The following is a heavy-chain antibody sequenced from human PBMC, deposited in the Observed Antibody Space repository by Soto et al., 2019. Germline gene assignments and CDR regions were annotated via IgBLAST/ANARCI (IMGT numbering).Heavy chain of an antibody. V-gene: IGHV4-39*01. J-gene: IGHJ6*03. Sequence: PSETLSLTCAVSGGSISSSSYYWGWIRQPPGKGLEWIGSIYYSGSTYYNPSLKSRVTISVDTSKNQISLKLSSVTAADTAVYYCARGEGSRYYMDVWGKGTTVTVSS. D-gene: IGHD1-26*01. CDR1: GGSISSSSYY. CDR3: ARGEGSRYYMDV. CDR2: IYYSGST.